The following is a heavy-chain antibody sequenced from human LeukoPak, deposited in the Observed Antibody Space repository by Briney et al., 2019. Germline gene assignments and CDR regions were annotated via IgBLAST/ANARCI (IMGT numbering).Heavy chain of an antibody. J-gene: IGHJ4*02. D-gene: IGHD3-10*01. V-gene: IGHV3-23*01. CDR2: ISGSGGST. CDR3: AKNYYGSGSYYLSFDY. CDR1: GFTFSSYA. Sequence: GGSLRLSCAASGFTFSSYAMSWVRQAPGKGLEWVSAISGSGGSTYYADSVKGRFTIPRDNSKNTLYLQMNSLRAEDTAVYYCAKNYYGSGSYYLSFDYWGQGTLVTVSS.